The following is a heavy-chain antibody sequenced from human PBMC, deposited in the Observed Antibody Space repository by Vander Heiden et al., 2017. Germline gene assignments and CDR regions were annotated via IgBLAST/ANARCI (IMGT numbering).Heavy chain of an antibody. CDR1: GFTFSSYG. Sequence: QVQLVESGGGVVQPGRSLRLSCAASGFTFSSYGMHWVRQAPGKGLEWVAVIWYDGSNKYYADSVKGRFTISRDNSKNTLYLQMNSLRAEDTAVYYCARDDDSYGKYYYYYGMDVWGQGTTVTVSS. D-gene: IGHD5-18*01. CDR2: IWYDGSNK. V-gene: IGHV3-33*01. CDR3: ARDDDSYGKYYYYYGMDV. J-gene: IGHJ6*02.